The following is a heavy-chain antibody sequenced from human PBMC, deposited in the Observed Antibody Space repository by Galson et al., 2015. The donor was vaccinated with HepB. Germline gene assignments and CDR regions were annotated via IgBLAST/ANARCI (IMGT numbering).Heavy chain of an antibody. J-gene: IGHJ5*01. V-gene: IGHV1-18*01. D-gene: IGHD2-15*01. CDR2: ISAYNRYT. CDR1: GYTFSSYS. Sequence: SVKVSCKASGYTFSSYSITWVRQAPGQGLEWMGWISAYNRYTNYTQKLQGRVTMTTDTSTSTAYMELRSLRSDDTAVYFCARGALVVVVGATQNNWFDPWGQGTTVTVSS. CDR3: ARGALVVVVGATQNNWFDP.